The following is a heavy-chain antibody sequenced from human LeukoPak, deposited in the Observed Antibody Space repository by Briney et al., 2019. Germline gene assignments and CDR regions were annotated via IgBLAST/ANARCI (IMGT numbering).Heavy chain of an antibody. V-gene: IGHV3-21*04. D-gene: IGHD3-10*01. J-gene: IGHJ3*02. CDR1: GFTFSSYS. CDR2: ISTTSGNI. Sequence: GGSLRPSCAASGFTFSSYSMNWVRQAPGKGLEWVAAISTTSGNIYYADSVKGRFTISRDNAKNTLYLQMNSLRAEDTAVYYCAKGPYGSGISAFDIWGQGTMVTVSS. CDR3: AKGPYGSGISAFDI.